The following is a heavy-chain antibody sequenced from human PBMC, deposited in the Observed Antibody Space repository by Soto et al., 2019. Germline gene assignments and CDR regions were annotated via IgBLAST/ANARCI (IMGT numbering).Heavy chain of an antibody. Sequence: GASVKVSCNASGYSLTTYAMHWVRQAPGQRPEWMGWINGGNGNTKYSQRLQGRVTITRDTSASTDYMELSSLTSEDTAVYYCARADCSSKTCYCYYGMDVWGQGTTVTVSS. CDR1: GYSLTTYA. J-gene: IGHJ6*02. V-gene: IGHV1-3*01. D-gene: IGHD2-2*01. CDR3: ARADCSSKTCYCYYGMDV. CDR2: INGGNGNT.